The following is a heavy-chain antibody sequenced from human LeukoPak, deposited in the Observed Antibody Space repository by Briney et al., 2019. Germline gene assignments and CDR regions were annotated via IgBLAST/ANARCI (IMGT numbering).Heavy chain of an antibody. Sequence: SETLSLTCTVSGGSISGTSYYWDWIRQTPGKGLEWIGSVFYSGSTYYNPSLKSRVTVSVDTSKNQFSLKLTSVTAADTAVYYCATIRGLTYYYDSGGYFAHWGQGVLVTVSS. CDR1: GGSISGTSYY. V-gene: IGHV4-39*01. D-gene: IGHD3-22*01. J-gene: IGHJ4*02. CDR2: VFYSGST. CDR3: ATIRGLTYYYDSGGYFAH.